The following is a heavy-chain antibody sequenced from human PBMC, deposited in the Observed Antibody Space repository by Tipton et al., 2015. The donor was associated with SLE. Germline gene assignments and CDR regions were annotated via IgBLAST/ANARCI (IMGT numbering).Heavy chain of an antibody. Sequence: TLSLTCTVSGDSINSSNYYWGWIRQPPGKGLEWIGSIDYTGNTYYNPSDKSRVAISIDTSKNQFSLKLSSVTAADTAVYYCARDSGSYLNYYYYYYMDVWGKGTTVTVSS. CDR2: IDYTGNT. D-gene: IGHD1-26*01. CDR1: GDSINSSNYY. V-gene: IGHV4-39*07. J-gene: IGHJ6*03. CDR3: ARDSGSYLNYYYYYYMDV.